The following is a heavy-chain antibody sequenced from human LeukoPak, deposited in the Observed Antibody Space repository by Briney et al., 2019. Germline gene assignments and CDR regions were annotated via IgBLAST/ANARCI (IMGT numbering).Heavy chain of an antibody. CDR3: ARDRSDTAMVGYYFDY. J-gene: IGHJ4*02. CDR2: ISYDGSNK. Sequence: PGGSLRLSCAASGFTFSSYAMHWVRQAPGKGLEWVAVISYDGSNKYYADSVKGRFTISRDNSKNTLYLQMNSLRAEDTAVYYCARDRSDTAMVGYYFDYWGQGTLVTVSS. D-gene: IGHD5-18*01. CDR1: GFTFSSYA. V-gene: IGHV3-30*04.